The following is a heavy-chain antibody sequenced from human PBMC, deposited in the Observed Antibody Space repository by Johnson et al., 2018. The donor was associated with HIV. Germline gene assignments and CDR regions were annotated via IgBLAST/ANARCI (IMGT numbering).Heavy chain of an antibody. CDR2: INWNGDST. D-gene: IGHD5-18*01. CDR3: ASIYSYGLRAAFDI. J-gene: IGHJ3*02. V-gene: IGHV3-NL1*01. CDR1: GFSLSSYA. Sequence: QMQLVESGGGVVQPGRSLRLSCAASGFSLSSYAMHWVRQAPGKGLEWVSGINWNGDSTGYADSVRGRFTISRDNSKNTLYLQMNSLRAEHTAVYYCASIYSYGLRAAFDIWDQGTMVTVSS.